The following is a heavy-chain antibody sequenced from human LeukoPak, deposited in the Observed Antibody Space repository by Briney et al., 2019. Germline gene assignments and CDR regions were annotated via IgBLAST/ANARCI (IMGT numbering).Heavy chain of an antibody. V-gene: IGHV1-8*01. CDR1: GYTFTNYD. D-gene: IGHD5-24*01. CDR2: MNPNNGNT. J-gene: IGHJ3*02. CDR3: KMAKEGNAFDI. Sequence: VASVKVSCKASGYTFTNYDINWVRQATGQGLEWMGWMNPNNGNTGYAQKFQGRVTMTRNTSITTAYMELSSLRSEDTAMYYCKMAKEGNAFDIWGQGTMVIVSS.